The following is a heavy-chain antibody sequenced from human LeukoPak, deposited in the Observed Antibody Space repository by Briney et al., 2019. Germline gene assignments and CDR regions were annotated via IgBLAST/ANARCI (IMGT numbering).Heavy chain of an antibody. D-gene: IGHD2-21*02. Sequence: PSETLSLTCTVSGGSISSYYWSWIRQPPGKGLEWIGYIYYSGSTNYNPSLKSRVTISVDTSKNQFSLKLSSVTAADTALYYCARDPCGGDCYSAFDYWGQGTLVTVSS. J-gene: IGHJ4*02. CDR2: IYYSGST. CDR1: GGSISSYY. CDR3: ARDPCGGDCYSAFDY. V-gene: IGHV4-59*12.